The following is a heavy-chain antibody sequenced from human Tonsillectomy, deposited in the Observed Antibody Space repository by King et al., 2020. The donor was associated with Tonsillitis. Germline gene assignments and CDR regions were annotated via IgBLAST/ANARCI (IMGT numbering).Heavy chain of an antibody. D-gene: IGHD2-21*02. CDR2: IFHSGNT. CDR1: GYSISSGYY. J-gene: IGHJ4*02. V-gene: IGHV4-38-2*01. Sequence: VQLQESGPGLVKPSETLSLTCAVSGYSISSGYYWGWIRQPPGKGLEWIGSIFHSGNTYYNPSLKSRVTISLDTSKNQFSLKLSSVTAADTAVYYCARSPYWGGDCYQFDYWGQGTLVTVSS. CDR3: ARSPYWGGDCYQFDY.